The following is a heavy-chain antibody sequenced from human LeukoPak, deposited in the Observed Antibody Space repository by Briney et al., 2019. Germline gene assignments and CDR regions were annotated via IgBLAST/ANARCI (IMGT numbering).Heavy chain of an antibody. D-gene: IGHD1-26*01. Sequence: PGRSLRLSCAASGFXFSSYAIHWVRQAPGKGLKWVAVIWYHGNNQYYAASVKGRFTISRDNSRNTLYLEMNSLRAEDTAVYYCTRDGGTPREVHATLDYWGQGTLVTVSS. CDR1: GFXFSSYA. V-gene: IGHV3-33*08. CDR2: IWYHGNNQ. CDR3: TRDGGTPREVHATLDY. J-gene: IGHJ4*02.